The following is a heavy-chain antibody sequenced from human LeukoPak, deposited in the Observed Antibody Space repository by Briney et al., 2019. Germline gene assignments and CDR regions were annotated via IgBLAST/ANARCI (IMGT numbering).Heavy chain of an antibody. CDR3: ARGGMTTSPPYFFDF. D-gene: IGHD5-24*01. J-gene: IGHJ4*02. Sequence: ASVKVSCKASGYTFTSYGISWVRQAPGQGLEWMGWISAYNGNTNYAQKLQGRVTMTTDTSTSTAYMELRSLRSEDTAVYYCARGGMTTSPPYFFDFWGQGTLVTVSS. V-gene: IGHV1-18*01. CDR2: ISAYNGNT. CDR1: GYTFTSYG.